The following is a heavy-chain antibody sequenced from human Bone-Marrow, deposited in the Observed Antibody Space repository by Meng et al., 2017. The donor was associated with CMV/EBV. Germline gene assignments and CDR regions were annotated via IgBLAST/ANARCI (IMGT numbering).Heavy chain of an antibody. CDR1: GGTFSSYA. CDR2: IIPIFGTA. V-gene: IGHV1-69*06. CDR3: ARDSGSGYGPFTFDY. D-gene: IGHD6-25*01. Sequence: SGGTFSSYAISWVRQAPGQGLEWMGGIIPIFGTANYAQKFQGRVTITADKSTSTAYMELSSLRSEDTAVYYCARDSGSGYGPFTFDYWGQGTLVTVSS. J-gene: IGHJ4*02.